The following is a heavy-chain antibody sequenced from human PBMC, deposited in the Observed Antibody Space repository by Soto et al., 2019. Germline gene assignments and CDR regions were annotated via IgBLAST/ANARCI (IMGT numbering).Heavy chain of an antibody. CDR1: GGSISSSSYY. Sequence: SETLSLTCTVSGGSISSSSYYWGWIRQPPGKGLEWIGSIYYSGSTYYNPSLKSRVTISVDTSKNQFSLKLSSVTAADTAVYYCARHREPKEGAFDIWGQGTMVTVSS. CDR3: ARHREPKEGAFDI. CDR2: IYYSGST. V-gene: IGHV4-39*01. D-gene: IGHD1-1*01. J-gene: IGHJ3*02.